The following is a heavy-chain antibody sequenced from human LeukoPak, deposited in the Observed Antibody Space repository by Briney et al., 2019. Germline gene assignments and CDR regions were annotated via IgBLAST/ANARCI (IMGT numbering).Heavy chain of an antibody. CDR1: GGSISSYY. CDR3: ARDRRGNYSNYVGLYYYYDMDV. J-gene: IGHJ6*02. Sequence: SETLSLTCTVSGGSISSYYWSWIRQPPGKGLEWIGYIYYSGSTNYNPSLKSRVTISVDTSKNQFSLKLSSVTAADTAVYYCARDRRGNYSNYVGLYYYYDMDVWGQGTTVTVSS. D-gene: IGHD4-11*01. CDR2: IYYSGST. V-gene: IGHV4-59*01.